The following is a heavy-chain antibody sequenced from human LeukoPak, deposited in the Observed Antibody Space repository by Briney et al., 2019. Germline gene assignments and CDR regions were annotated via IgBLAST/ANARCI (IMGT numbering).Heavy chain of an antibody. CDR2: IYYSGST. CDR1: GGSISSYS. D-gene: IGHD6-25*01. V-gene: IGHV4-59*01. CDR3: ARILAAQGAKSFDY. Sequence: SETLSLTCTVSGGSISSYSWCWIRQPPGKGLEWFGYIYYSGSTNYNPSLKSRVTISVDTSKNQFSLKLSSVTAADTAVYYCARILAAQGAKSFDYWGQGTLVTVSS. J-gene: IGHJ4*02.